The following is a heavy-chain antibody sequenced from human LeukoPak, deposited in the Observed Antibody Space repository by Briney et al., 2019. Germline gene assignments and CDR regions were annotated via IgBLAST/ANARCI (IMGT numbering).Heavy chain of an antibody. CDR2: IYYSGST. CDR1: GGSISSYY. D-gene: IGHD5-18*01. Sequence: PSETLSLTCTVSGGSISSYYWSWIRQPPGKGLEWIGYIYYSGSTNYNPSLKSRVTISVDTSKNQFSLKLSSVTAADTAVYYCARSMPWDTKGIDVWGQGTTVTVSS. J-gene: IGHJ6*02. CDR3: ARSMPWDTKGIDV. V-gene: IGHV4-59*01.